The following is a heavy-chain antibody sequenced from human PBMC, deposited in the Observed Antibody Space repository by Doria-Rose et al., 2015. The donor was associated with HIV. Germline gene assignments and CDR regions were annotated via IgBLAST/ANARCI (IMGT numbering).Heavy chain of an antibody. CDR3: ARIKSSRWYHKYYFDF. Sequence: QITLKESGPVLVKPTETLTLTCTVSGVSLSSPGMGVSWIRQPPGKALEWLANIFSDDERSYKTSQRSRLTISRGTSKSQVVLTMTGMDPVDTATYYCARIKSSRWYHKYYFDFWGQGTLVIVSA. CDR2: IFSDDER. J-gene: IGHJ4*02. CDR1: GVSLSSPGMG. V-gene: IGHV2-26*01. D-gene: IGHD6-13*01.